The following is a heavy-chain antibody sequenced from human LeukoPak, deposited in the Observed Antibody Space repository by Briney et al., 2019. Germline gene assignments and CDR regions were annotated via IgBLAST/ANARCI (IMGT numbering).Heavy chain of an antibody. Sequence: GGSLRLSCAASGFAFSNYAMNWVRQAPGKGLEWVSAISGHDTSTYYAGSVKGRFTISRDNSKNTLYLQMNSLRAEDTAIYYCAKRSVVTTTQPGNYFDYWGQGTLVTVSS. CDR2: ISGHDTST. CDR1: GFAFSNYA. CDR3: AKRSVVTTTQPGNYFDY. D-gene: IGHD2-21*02. V-gene: IGHV3-23*01. J-gene: IGHJ4*02.